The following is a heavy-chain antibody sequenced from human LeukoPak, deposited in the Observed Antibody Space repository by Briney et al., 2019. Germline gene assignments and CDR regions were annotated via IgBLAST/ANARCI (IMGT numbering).Heavy chain of an antibody. CDR2: FYYIGGT. CDR1: RGSISSSSYY. J-gene: IGHJ4*02. Sequence: PSETLSLTCTVPRGSISSSSYYWGWIRQPPGKRLEWIGSFYYIGGTYYNPSLEGRVTISADSSKNQFSLKLTSVTAADTALYYCARILTTFDSWGQGTLVTVSS. D-gene: IGHD4-11*01. CDR3: ARILTTFDS. V-gene: IGHV4-39*01.